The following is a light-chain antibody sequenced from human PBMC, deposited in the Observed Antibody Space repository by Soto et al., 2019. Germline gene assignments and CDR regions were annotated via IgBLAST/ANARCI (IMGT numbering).Light chain of an antibody. CDR1: QTINSSD. CDR3: QQYDT. V-gene: IGKV3-20*01. CDR2: GTS. Sequence: DIVLTQSPGTLSLSPGERATLSCRASQTINSSDLAWYQQRPGQAPRLLLYGTSSRATGIPDRFTGSGSGTDFTLMMSRLEPDDFEEYYSQQYDTFGQGTKLEIK. J-gene: IGKJ2*01.